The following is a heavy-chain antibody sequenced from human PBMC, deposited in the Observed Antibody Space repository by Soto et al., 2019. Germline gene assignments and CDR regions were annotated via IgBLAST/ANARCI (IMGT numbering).Heavy chain of an antibody. Sequence: KVSCKASGGTFSSYAISWVRQAPGQGLEWMGGIIPIFGTANYAQKFQGRVTITADESTSTAYMELSSLRSEDTAVYYCARVKRYSSSWYVIDYWGQGTLVTVSS. V-gene: IGHV1-69*01. J-gene: IGHJ4*02. CDR2: IIPIFGTA. D-gene: IGHD6-13*01. CDR1: GGTFSSYA. CDR3: ARVKRYSSSWYVIDY.